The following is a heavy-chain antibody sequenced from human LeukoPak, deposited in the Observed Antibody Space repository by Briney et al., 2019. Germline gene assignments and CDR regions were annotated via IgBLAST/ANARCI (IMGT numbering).Heavy chain of an antibody. CDR3: AKGQWFGELLPFDY. Sequence: GGSLRLSCAASGFSFSSFGTHWVRQAPGRGLEWVAVISHDGSNKNYADSVKGRFTMSRDNSKNTVYLQMNSLRGEDTAVYYCAKGQWFGELLPFDYWSQGALVSVSS. V-gene: IGHV3-30*18. J-gene: IGHJ4*02. CDR1: GFSFSSFG. D-gene: IGHD3-10*01. CDR2: ISHDGSNK.